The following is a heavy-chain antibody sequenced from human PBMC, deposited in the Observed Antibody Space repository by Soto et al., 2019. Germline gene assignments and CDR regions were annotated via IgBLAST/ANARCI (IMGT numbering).Heavy chain of an antibody. D-gene: IGHD5-12*01. V-gene: IGHV3-21*04. CDR1: GFTFSSYS. J-gene: IGHJ5*02. CDR2: ISSSSSYI. Sequence: GGSLRLSCAASGFTFSSYSMNWVRQAPGKGLEWVSSISSSSSYIYYADSVKGRFTISRDNSKNTLYVQMNNLRAEDTAVYYCANAISGYTDIHDLWRQGTRLT. CDR3: ANAISGYTDIHDL.